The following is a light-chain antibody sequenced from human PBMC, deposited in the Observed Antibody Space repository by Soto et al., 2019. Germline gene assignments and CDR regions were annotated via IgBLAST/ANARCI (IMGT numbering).Light chain of an antibody. CDR1: QSVSSSY. J-gene: IGKJ1*01. V-gene: IGKV3-20*01. Sequence: EIVLTQSPGTLSLSPGERATLSCRASQSVSSSYLAWYQQRPGQAPRLLIYGASSRATGIPDRFSGSGSGTEFTLTISSLQADDLATYYCQQYNSYWSFGQGTKVDIK. CDR2: GAS. CDR3: QQYNSYWS.